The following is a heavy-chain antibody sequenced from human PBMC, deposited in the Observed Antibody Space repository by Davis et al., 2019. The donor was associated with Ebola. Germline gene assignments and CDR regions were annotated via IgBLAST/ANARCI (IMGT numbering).Heavy chain of an antibody. CDR1: GFTFRGAW. V-gene: IGHV3-15*06. CDR3: ARGSGNYD. Sequence: GESLKISCEASGFTFRGAWMSWVRQAPGKGLEWVGRIKSRVDGATTHYNARVKGRFTISRDDSKNTVYLQMYRLKTEDTGMYYCARGSGNYDWGQGTLVTVSS. CDR2: IKSRVDGATT. J-gene: IGHJ4*02. D-gene: IGHD3-16*01.